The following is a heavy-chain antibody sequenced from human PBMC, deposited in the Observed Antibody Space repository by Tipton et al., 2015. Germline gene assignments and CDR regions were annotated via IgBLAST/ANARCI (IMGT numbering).Heavy chain of an antibody. Sequence: LRLSCTVSGGSVSSGSYYWSWIRQPPGKGLEWIGYISYTETSHYNPSLKSRVTISTDTSKNQFSLKLSSVTASDTAVYYCARARGRHGGLLDSWGQGTLVTVSS. CDR3: ARARGRHGGLLDS. V-gene: IGHV4-61*01. D-gene: IGHD4-23*01. CDR2: ISYTETS. J-gene: IGHJ4*02. CDR1: GGSVSSGSYY.